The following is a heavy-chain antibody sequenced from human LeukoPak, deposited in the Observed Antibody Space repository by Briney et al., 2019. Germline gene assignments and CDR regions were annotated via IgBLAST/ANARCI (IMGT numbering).Heavy chain of an antibody. J-gene: IGHJ4*02. CDR2: IGGSGVST. Sequence: PGGSLRLSCSATAFIFSNYAMSWVRQAPGKGLEWVSGIGGSGVSTYYADSVKGRFTISRDNSRNTLYLQMDSLRTDDTAVYYCAKYGDHGGNYIDYWGQGTLVTVSS. CDR1: AFIFSNYA. CDR3: AKYGDHGGNYIDY. D-gene: IGHD4-17*01. V-gene: IGHV3-23*01.